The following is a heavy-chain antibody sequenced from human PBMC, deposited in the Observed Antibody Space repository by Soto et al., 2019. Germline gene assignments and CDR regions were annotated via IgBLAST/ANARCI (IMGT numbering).Heavy chain of an antibody. CDR1: GFTFSSYA. CDR3: AKGRGYDRYFQH. J-gene: IGHJ1*01. CDR2: ISGSGGST. D-gene: IGHD3-22*01. V-gene: IGHV3-23*01. Sequence: EVQLLESGGGLVQPGGSLRLSCAASGFTFSSYAMSWVRQAPGKGLEWVSAISGSGGSTYYADSVKGRFTISRDNSKNTLYLQMNSLRAEDTAVNYCAKGRGYDRYFQHWGQGTLVTVSS.